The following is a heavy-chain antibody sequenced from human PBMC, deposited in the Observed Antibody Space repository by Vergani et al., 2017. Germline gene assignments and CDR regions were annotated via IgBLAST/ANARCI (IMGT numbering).Heavy chain of an antibody. Sequence: EVQLVESGGGLVKPGGSLKLSCAASGFTFSGSAMHWVRQASGKGLEWVGRIRSKANSYATAYAASVKGRFTISRDDSKNTAYLQMNSLKTEDTAVYYCTSQRGRGELREYYYGMDVWGQGTTVTVSS. CDR1: GFTFSGSA. D-gene: IGHD3-10*01. J-gene: IGHJ6*02. CDR2: IRSKANSYAT. CDR3: TSQRGRGELREYYYGMDV. V-gene: IGHV3-73*01.